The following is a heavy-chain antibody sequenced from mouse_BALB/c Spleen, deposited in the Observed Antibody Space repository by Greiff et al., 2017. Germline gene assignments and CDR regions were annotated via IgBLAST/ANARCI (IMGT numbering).Heavy chain of an antibody. D-gene: IGHD1-2*01. CDR1: GYSITSGYS. J-gene: IGHJ4*01. Sequence: DVKLQESGPDLVKPSQSLSLTCTVTGYSITSGYSWHWIRQFPGNKLEWMGYIHYSGSTNYNPSLKSRISITRDTSKNQFFLQLNSVTTEDTATYYCARNLGRLRGYAMDDWGQGTSVTVSS. CDR2: IHYSGST. CDR3: ARNLGRLRGYAMDD. V-gene: IGHV3-1*02.